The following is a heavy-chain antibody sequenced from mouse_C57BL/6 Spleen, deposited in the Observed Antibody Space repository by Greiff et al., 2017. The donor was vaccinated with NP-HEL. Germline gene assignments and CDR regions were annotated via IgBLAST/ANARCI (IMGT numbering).Heavy chain of an antibody. CDR1: GYTFTSYW. CDR3: ARTGLSYYFDY. J-gene: IGHJ2*01. D-gene: IGHD1-1*02. Sequence: QVQLQQPGAELVRPGSSVKLSCKASGYTFTSYWMDWVKQRPGQGLEWIGNIYPSDSETHYNQKFKDKATLTVDKSSNTAYMQLSSLTSEDSAVYYCARTGLSYYFDYWGQGTTLTVSS. V-gene: IGHV1-61*01. CDR2: IYPSDSET.